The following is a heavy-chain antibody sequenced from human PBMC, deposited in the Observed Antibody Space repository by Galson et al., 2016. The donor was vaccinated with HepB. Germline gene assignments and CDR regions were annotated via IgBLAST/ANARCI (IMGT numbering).Heavy chain of an antibody. J-gene: IGHJ6*02. CDR1: GFSFSNHG. CDR2: ISYDGNNK. V-gene: IGHV3-30*18. Sequence: SLRLSCAASGFSFSNHGMHWVRQAPGKGLEWVAFISYDGNNKYYADSVKGRFTISRGNSKNTVFLQMNRLRAADTAVYYCSKNFRGYYDFLFGMDVWGQGTTVTVSS. CDR3: SKNFRGYYDFLFGMDV. D-gene: IGHD3-3*01.